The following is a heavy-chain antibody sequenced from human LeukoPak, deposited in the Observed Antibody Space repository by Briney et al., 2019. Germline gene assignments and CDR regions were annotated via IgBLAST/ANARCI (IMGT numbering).Heavy chain of an antibody. CDR3: ANTKQWLAFDY. Sequence: SETLSLTCTVSGGSISSYYWSWIRQPPRKGLEWIGNIYDSGSTNYNPSLESRVTISLDTSKNQFSLKLSSVTAADTAVYYCANTKQWLAFDYWGQGTLVTVSS. CDR1: GGSISSYY. D-gene: IGHD6-19*01. J-gene: IGHJ4*02. V-gene: IGHV4-59*01. CDR2: IYDSGST.